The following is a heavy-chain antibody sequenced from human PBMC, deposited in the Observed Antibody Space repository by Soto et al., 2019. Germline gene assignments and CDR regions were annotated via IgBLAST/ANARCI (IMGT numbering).Heavy chain of an antibody. Sequence: EIQLVESGGGVVKPGESLTLSCAASGFTVKDAWMHWVRQAPGKGLEWVGLIRSQKDGGATHYAAPVRDRFTISRDDSINTLYLRMNSRKIEDTAVYYCTQLYRDDPWGQGTLVTVSS. D-gene: IGHD3-10*01. CDR2: IRSQKDGGAT. CDR3: TQLYRDDP. V-gene: IGHV3-15*06. J-gene: IGHJ5*02. CDR1: GFTVKDAW.